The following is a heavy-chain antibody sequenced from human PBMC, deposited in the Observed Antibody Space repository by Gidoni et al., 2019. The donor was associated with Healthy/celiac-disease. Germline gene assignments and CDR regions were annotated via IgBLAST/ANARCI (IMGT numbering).Heavy chain of an antibody. CDR1: GFTFEDYA. Sequence: EVQLVESGGGLVQPGRSLRLSCAASGFTFEDYAMHWVRQAPGKGLEWVSGISWNSGSIGYADSVKGRFTISRDNAKNSLYLQMNSLRAEDTALYYCAKDIGTGSHYYYGMDVWGQGTTVTVSS. CDR2: ISWNSGSI. J-gene: IGHJ6*02. D-gene: IGHD1-26*01. CDR3: AKDIGTGSHYYYGMDV. V-gene: IGHV3-9*01.